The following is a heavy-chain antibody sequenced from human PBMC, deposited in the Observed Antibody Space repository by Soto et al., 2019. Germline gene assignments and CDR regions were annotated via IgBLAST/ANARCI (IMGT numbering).Heavy chain of an antibody. D-gene: IGHD3-10*01. CDR2: INHSGST. CDR3: ARGPLSEVRGFAFDI. V-gene: IGHV4-34*01. CDR1: GGSFSGYY. J-gene: IGHJ3*02. Sequence: SETLSLTCAVYGGSFSGYYWSWIRQPPGKGLEWIGEINHSGSTNYNPSLKSRVTISVDTSKNQFSLKLSSVTAADTAVYYCARGPLSEVRGFAFDIWGQGTMVTVSS.